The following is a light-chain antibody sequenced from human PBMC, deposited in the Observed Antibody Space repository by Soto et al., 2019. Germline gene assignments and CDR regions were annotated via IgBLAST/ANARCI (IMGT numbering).Light chain of an antibody. CDR1: SSNIGGNT. J-gene: IGLJ2*01. V-gene: IGLV1-44*01. Sequence: QSVLTQPPSASETPGQRVAISCSGSSSNIGGNTVTWYQQLPGTAPKLLIYSDNQRPAGVPDRFSGSKSGTSASLAISGLQAEDEADYYCASWDDSLNGLAFGGGTKLTVL. CDR2: SDN. CDR3: ASWDDSLNGLA.